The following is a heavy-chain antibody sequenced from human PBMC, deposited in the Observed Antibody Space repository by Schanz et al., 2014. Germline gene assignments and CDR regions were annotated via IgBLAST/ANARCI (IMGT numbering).Heavy chain of an antibody. CDR3: ARDMVENWFDS. V-gene: IGHV4-61*02. D-gene: IGHD3-10*01. Sequence: QLQLQESGPGLVKPSQTLSLTCTVSGGSISSGSYYWSWIRQPAGKGLEWIGRIYSTGSTNYNPSLKSRVTISKDPSKNQFSQKLPSVPAADTAVYYCARDMVENWFDSWGQGTLVTVSS. CDR2: IYSTGST. J-gene: IGHJ5*01. CDR1: GGSISSGSYY.